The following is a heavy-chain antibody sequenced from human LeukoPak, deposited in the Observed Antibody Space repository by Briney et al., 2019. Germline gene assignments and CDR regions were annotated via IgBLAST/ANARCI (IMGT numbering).Heavy chain of an antibody. CDR3: ARERYGNYN. CDR1: GFTFSSYA. J-gene: IGHJ4*02. CDR2: IKEDGSVK. Sequence: GGSLRLSCAASGFTFSSYAMHWVRQAPGKGLEWVANIKEDGSVKNYVDSVKGRFTISRDNAKNSLFLQMNSLRAEDTAVYYCARERYGNYNWGQGTLVTVSS. V-gene: IGHV3-7*03. D-gene: IGHD4-11*01.